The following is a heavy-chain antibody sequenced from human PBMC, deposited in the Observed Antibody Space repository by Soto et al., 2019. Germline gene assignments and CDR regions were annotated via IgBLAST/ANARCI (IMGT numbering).Heavy chain of an antibody. CDR3: ARRILKFYFDP. Sequence: SGPTLVNPTETLTLTCTVSGFSLSDTRMGVSWIRQPPGKALEWLAHIFSSGEKSYNTSLKSSLTIPKDTSKSQVVLTMTNMDPVDTATYFCARRILKFYFDPWGQGTLVTVSS. J-gene: IGHJ4*02. CDR1: GFSLSDTRMG. D-gene: IGHD5-18*01. V-gene: IGHV2-26*01. CDR2: IFSSGEK.